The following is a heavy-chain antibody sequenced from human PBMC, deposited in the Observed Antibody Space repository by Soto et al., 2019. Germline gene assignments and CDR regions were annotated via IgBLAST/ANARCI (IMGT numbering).Heavy chain of an antibody. CDR1: GYSFTRHD. J-gene: IGHJ5*02. Sequence: VQLVQSGAEVRKPGASVRVSCKATGYSFTRHDINWLRQAAGQGLEWMGWMNPNSGNAVYAQKFQGRGTMTRNTSIATAYIEVTSLKSEDTAVYFCARGAYNDYSHWFGPWGQGTLVTVSS. D-gene: IGHD4-4*01. CDR3: ARGAYNDYSHWFGP. V-gene: IGHV1-8*01. CDR2: MNPNSGNA.